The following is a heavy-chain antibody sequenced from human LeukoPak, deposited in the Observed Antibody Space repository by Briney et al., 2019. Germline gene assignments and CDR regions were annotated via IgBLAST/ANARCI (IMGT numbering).Heavy chain of an antibody. V-gene: IGHV4-34*01. J-gene: IGHJ3*02. CDR1: GGSLSGLS. CDR3: ATPIYSPDAFDI. CDR2: INQSGTT. Sequence: SETLSLTCAVNGGSLSGLSWNWIRQSPGKGLEWIGEINQSGTTDYNPSLKNRVTISVDTSKNQFSLKLSSVTAADTAVYYCATPIYSPDAFDIWGQGTMVTVSS. D-gene: IGHD2-15*01.